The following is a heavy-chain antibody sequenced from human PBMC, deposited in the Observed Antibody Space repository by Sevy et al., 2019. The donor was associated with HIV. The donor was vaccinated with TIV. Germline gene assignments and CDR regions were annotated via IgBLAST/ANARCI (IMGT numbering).Heavy chain of an antibody. Sequence: GGYLRLSCAASGFTFNNYWMTWVRQAPGKGLEWVANIKQDGSDKYYVEAVKGRFNISRDNTKNSLYLQLNSLRADDTAVYYCARSWDYWGQMGYWGQGTLVTVSS. CDR1: GFTFNNYW. CDR3: ARSWDYWGQMGY. V-gene: IGHV3-7*03. D-gene: IGHD7-27*01. CDR2: IKQDGSDK. J-gene: IGHJ4*02.